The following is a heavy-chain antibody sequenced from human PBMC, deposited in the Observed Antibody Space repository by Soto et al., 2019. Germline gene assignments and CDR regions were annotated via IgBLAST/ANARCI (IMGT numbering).Heavy chain of an antibody. Sequence: EVQLVESGGGLVQPGGSLKLSCAASGFIFSGSAVNWVRQASGKGLEWVGRILSKAGNYATAYPASMKGRFTISRDDSDNTAFLQMNSLKTEDTAVYYRIRGGSPYYYDYWGQGTLVAVSS. J-gene: IGHJ4*02. V-gene: IGHV3-73*01. CDR2: ILSKAGNYAT. CDR3: IRGGSPYYYDY. CDR1: GFIFSGSA.